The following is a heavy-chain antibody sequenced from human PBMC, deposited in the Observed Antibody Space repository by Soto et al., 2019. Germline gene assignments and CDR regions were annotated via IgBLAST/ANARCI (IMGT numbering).Heavy chain of an antibody. CDR1: GGSISSGGYD. CDR3: ERSVFP. V-gene: IGHV4-31*01. CDR2: IYYSGST. J-gene: IGHJ5*02. Sequence: QVQLQESGPGLVKPSQTLSLTCTVSGGSISSGGYDWSWIRQHPGKGLEWMGYIYYSGSTYYNPTLTGLVTISVDTPKTQLSLKLRSVTAADTAVYYCERSVFPWGQGTLVTVSS.